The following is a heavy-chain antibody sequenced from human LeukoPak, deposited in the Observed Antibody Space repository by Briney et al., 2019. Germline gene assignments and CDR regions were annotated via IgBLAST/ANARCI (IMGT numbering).Heavy chain of an antibody. V-gene: IGHV1-2*02. CDR3: ARDYASGSYYDY. Sequence: ASLKVSCEASGYTFTGDYLHWVRQAPGQGLGWMGWMNPNSGGTNYTQKFQCRVTMTRDTSISTAYMELSRLRSDDTAVYYCARDYASGSYYDYWGQGSLVTVSS. CDR2: MNPNSGGT. D-gene: IGHD3-10*01. CDR1: GYTFTGDY. J-gene: IGHJ4*02.